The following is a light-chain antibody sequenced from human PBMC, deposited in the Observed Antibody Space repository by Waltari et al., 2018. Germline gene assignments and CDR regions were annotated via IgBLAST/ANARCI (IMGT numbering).Light chain of an antibody. Sequence: QSVLTQPPSVSGAPGQRVTISCTGSSSNIGAGFAVHWFQQLPGRAPKLLIYDNRNRPSGVPDRFSGSKSGTSASLAIAGLQAEDESDYYCQSYDTSLSVGVFGGGTKLTVL. CDR1: SSNIGAGFA. J-gene: IGLJ3*02. V-gene: IGLV1-40*01. CDR2: DNR. CDR3: QSYDTSLSVGV.